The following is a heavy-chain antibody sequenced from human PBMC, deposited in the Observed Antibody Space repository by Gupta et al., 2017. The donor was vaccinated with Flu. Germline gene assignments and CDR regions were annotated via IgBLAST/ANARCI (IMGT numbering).Heavy chain of an antibody. CDR1: SLTFRTYE. V-gene: IGHV3-48*03. CDR3: ARGKSVFDY. J-gene: IGHJ4*02. CDR2: IVPSGTVI. Sequence: EVQLVESRGGLVQPGGSLRLSCAVSSLTFRTYEMNWVRQEPGKGPEWLSYIVPSGTVIYYADSVRGRFTVSRDNAKNSLFLQMNSLRADDTALYYCARGKSVFDYWGQGTLVTVSS.